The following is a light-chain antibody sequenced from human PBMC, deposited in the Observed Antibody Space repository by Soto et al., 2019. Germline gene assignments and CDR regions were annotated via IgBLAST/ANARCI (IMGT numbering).Light chain of an antibody. CDR1: QRVLYSSNNKNY. J-gene: IGKJ2*01. CDR2: WAS. Sequence: DIVMTQSPDSLAVSLGERATINCKSSQRVLYSSNNKNYLAWYQQKPGQPPKLLIYWASTRASGVPDRCSGSGSGTDFTLTISSLQAEDVAVYYCQQYYSTPYTFGQGTKLEIK. CDR3: QQYYSTPYT. V-gene: IGKV4-1*01.